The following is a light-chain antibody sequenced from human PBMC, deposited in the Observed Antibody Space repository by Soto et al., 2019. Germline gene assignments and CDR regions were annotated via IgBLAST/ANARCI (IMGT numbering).Light chain of an antibody. V-gene: IGLV3-21*02. Sequence: SDDLTQPPSEAVAPGVTARITCAGNNIGSKSVHWYQQKPGQAPVLVVYDDGDRPSGIPDRFSGSNSENTATLTISRVEAGDEADYYCQVGDSSSDHSIHVFGTGTKVTVL. J-gene: IGLJ1*01. CDR3: QVGDSSSDHSIHV. CDR2: DDG. CDR1: NIGSKS.